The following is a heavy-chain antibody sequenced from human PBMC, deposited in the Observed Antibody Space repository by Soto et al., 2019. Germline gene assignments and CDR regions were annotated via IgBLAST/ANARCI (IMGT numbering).Heavy chain of an antibody. D-gene: IGHD1-1*01. CDR3: ATGSFTSTGGRIGYHYNAMDV. Sequence: ASVKVSCKSSGGTFSSHSINWVRQAPGQGLEWMGGIIPIFGPANFAKKFQGRVTITADESTTTAYMELSSLTSEGTAVYYCATGSFTSTGGRIGYHYNAMDVWGQGTTVTVSS. CDR2: IIPIFGPA. CDR1: GGTFSSHS. J-gene: IGHJ6*02. V-gene: IGHV1-69*13.